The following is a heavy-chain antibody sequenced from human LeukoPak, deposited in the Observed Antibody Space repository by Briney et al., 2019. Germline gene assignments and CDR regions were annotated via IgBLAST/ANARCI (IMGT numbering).Heavy chain of an antibody. D-gene: IGHD3-10*01. V-gene: IGHV3-7*04. J-gene: IGHJ3*02. CDR2: IKQDGSER. Sequence: PGGSLRLSCAASGFTFSSYWMSWVRQAPGKGLEWVANIKQDGSERYYVDSVKGRFTISRDNAKNSLYLQMNSLRAEDTAVYYCARGRYCGSGIGYIYAFDIWGQGTMVTVSS. CDR3: ARGRYCGSGIGYIYAFDI. CDR1: GFTFSSYW.